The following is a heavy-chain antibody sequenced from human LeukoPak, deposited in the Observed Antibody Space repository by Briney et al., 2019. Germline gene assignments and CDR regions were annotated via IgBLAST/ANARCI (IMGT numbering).Heavy chain of an antibody. CDR2: MSANTGNT. D-gene: IGHD3-9*01. Sequence: GASVKASCKASGYTITNYGFSWVRQAPGQGLEWMGWMSANTGNTKYAQKFQGRVTMTTDTSTTTAYMELRSLRSDDTAVYYCARDHFDILTDYYSGPLVRFDPWGQGTLVTVSS. V-gene: IGHV1-18*01. J-gene: IGHJ5*02. CDR3: ARDHFDILTDYYSGPLVRFDP. CDR1: GYTITNYG.